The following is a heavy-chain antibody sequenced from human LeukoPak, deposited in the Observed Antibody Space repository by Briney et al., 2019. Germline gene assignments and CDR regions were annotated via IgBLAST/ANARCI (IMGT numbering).Heavy chain of an antibody. CDR1: GGSISSYY. CDR3: ARGDDILTGHFRGFDY. Sequence: SETLSLTCTVSGGSISSYYWSWIRQPAGKGLEWIGRIYTSGSTNYNPSLKSRVTMSVDTSKNQFSLKLSSVTAADTAVYYCARGDDILTGHFRGFDYWGQGTLVTVSS. J-gene: IGHJ4*02. CDR2: IYTSGST. V-gene: IGHV4-4*07. D-gene: IGHD3-9*01.